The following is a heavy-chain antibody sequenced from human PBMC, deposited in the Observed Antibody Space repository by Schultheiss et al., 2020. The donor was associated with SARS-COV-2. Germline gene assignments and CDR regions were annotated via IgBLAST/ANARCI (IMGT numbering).Heavy chain of an antibody. CDR3: AREGPYGNYDS. D-gene: IGHD1-1*01. CDR1: GLTVSGNY. Sequence: GGSLRLSCAASGLTVSGNYMTWVRQAPGKGLEWVSIIYNGGTTYYTDSVKGRFTISRDNSKNTLYLQMNSLRAEDTAVYYCAREGPYGNYDSWGQGTLVTGSS. V-gene: IGHV3-53*01. J-gene: IGHJ5*01. CDR2: IYNGGTT.